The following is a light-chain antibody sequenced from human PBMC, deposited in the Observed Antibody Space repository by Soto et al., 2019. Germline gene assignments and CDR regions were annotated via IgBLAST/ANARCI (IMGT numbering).Light chain of an antibody. Sequence: QSALTQPASVSGSPGQSITISFTGTSSDIGGYNYVSWYQQHPGKAPKLLIYDVSYRPSGVSNRFSGSKSGNTASLTISGLQAEDEADYYCNSYTTSSSLVFGGGTKLTVL. V-gene: IGLV2-14*03. CDR3: NSYTTSSSLV. CDR1: SSDIGGYNY. CDR2: DVS. J-gene: IGLJ3*02.